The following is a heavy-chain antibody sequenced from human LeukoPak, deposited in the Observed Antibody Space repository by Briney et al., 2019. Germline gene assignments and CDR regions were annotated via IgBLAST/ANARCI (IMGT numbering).Heavy chain of an antibody. CDR2: IRYEGSKK. CDR1: GFIFSSYG. CDR3: ARDVRATTVVTPLQNDAFDI. Sequence: GGSLRLSCAASGFIFSSYGMHWVRQAPGKGLEWVAFIRYEGSKKYYADSVKGRFTISRDNSKNTPYLQMNSLRAEDTAVYYCARDVRATTVVTPLQNDAFDIWGQGTMVTVSS. D-gene: IGHD4-23*01. V-gene: IGHV3-30*02. J-gene: IGHJ3*02.